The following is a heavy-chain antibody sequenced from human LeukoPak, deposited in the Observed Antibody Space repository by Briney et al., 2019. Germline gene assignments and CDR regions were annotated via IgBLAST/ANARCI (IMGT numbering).Heavy chain of an antibody. CDR1: GFTFSTYS. J-gene: IGHJ6*04. V-gene: IGHV3-21*06. Sequence: PGGSLRLSCAASGFTFSTYSMNWVRQAPGKGLEWVSSISSNSRYIFNADSMRGRFTISRDNAKNSLYLQMNSLRAEDTAVYYCAELGITMIGGVWGKGTTVTISS. D-gene: IGHD3-10*02. CDR2: ISSNSRYI. CDR3: AELGITMIGGV.